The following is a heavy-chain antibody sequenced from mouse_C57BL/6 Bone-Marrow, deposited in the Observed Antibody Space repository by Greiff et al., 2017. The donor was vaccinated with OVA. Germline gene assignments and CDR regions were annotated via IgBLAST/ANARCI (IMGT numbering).Heavy chain of an antibody. J-gene: IGHJ1*03. D-gene: IGHD1-1*01. Sequence: IQLQQSGAELVRPGASVKLSCTASGFNIKDDYMHWVKKRPEQGLEWIGWIDPENGDTEYASKFQGKATITADTSSNTAYLQLSSLTSEDTAVYYCTTITTVPRYWYFDVWGTGTTVTVSS. CDR2: IDPENGDT. V-gene: IGHV14-4*01. CDR1: GFNIKDDY. CDR3: TTITTVPRYWYFDV.